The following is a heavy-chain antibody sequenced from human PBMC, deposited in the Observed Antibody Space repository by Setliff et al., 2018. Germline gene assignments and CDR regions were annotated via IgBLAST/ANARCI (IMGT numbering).Heavy chain of an antibody. CDR1: GYTFNSYG. CDR3: ARAVGYCSGGSCYKGDDY. J-gene: IGHJ4*02. D-gene: IGHD2-15*01. CDR2: ISAYNGNT. V-gene: IGHV1-18*01. Sequence: GASVKVSCKTSGYTFNSYGYSWVRQAPGQGLEWMGWISAYNGNTKFVQKLQGRVTMTTDTSTNTAYMEVRSLGSDDTAMYYCARAVGYCSGGSCYKGDDYWGQGTLVTVSS.